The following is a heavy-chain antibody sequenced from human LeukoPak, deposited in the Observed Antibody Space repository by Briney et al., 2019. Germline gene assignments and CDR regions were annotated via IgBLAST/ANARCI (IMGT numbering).Heavy chain of an antibody. D-gene: IGHD3-10*01. CDR2: IFYSGST. CDR3: ARSSGSGSRNYYYYPLAV. J-gene: IGHJ6*02. CDR1: GGSVSSTSHH. V-gene: IGHV4-39*07. Sequence: KPSETLSLTCTVSGGSVSSTSHHWDWIRQPPGQGLDWIESIFYSGSTYYSPSLKSRVTISVDTSKNQFSLNLTSVTAADTAVYYCARSSGSGSRNYYYYPLAVWGQRTTVSISS.